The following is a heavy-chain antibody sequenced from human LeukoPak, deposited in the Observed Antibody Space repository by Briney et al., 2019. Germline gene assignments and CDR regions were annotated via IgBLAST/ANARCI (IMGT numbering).Heavy chain of an antibody. CDR1: GGSISSYY. V-gene: IGHV4-59*01. CDR3: ARAWGSRYEYYTDV. D-gene: IGHD7-27*01. Sequence: PSETLSLTCTVSGGSISSYYWSWIRQPPGKGLEWIGYIYSSGSTDYNPSLKSRVTISIDTSKNQFSLRLNPMTAADTAVYYCARAWGSRYEYYTDVWGKGTKVTVSS. J-gene: IGHJ6*03. CDR2: IYSSGST.